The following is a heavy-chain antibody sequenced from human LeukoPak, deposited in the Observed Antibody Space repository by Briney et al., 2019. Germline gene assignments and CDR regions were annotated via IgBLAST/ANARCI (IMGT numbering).Heavy chain of an antibody. V-gene: IGHV1-8*01. CDR2: MNPNSGNT. Sequence: ASVKVSCKASGYTFTSYDINWVRQATGQGLEWMGWMNPNSGNTGYAHTLKGRVTMTRNTSISTAYMELSSLRSEDTAVYYCARELVVAAQGALGYWGQGTLVTVSS. J-gene: IGHJ4*02. CDR3: ARELVVAAQGALGY. D-gene: IGHD2-15*01. CDR1: GYTFTSYD.